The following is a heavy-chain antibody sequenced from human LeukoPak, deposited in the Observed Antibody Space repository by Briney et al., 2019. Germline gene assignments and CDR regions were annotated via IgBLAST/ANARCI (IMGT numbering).Heavy chain of an antibody. V-gene: IGHV3-23*01. Sequence: GGSLRLSCAASGFTFSSYAMSWVRQAPGKGLEWVSAICGSGGSTYYADSVKGRFTISRDNSTNTLYLQMNSLRAEGTAVYYCAKEMAPGYSSSWYLDYWGQGTLVTVSS. J-gene: IGHJ4*02. CDR1: GFTFSSYA. D-gene: IGHD6-13*01. CDR3: AKEMAPGYSSSWYLDY. CDR2: ICGSGGST.